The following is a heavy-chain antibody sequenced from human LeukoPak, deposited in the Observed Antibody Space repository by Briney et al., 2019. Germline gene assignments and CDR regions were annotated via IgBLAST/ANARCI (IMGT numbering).Heavy chain of an antibody. D-gene: IGHD3-22*01. Sequence: GGSLRLSCSPSGFNFETYSMYWVRQAPGKGLEWLSYINSAGNIIYYADSVKGRFTVSRDNTRKPLSLEMNTLRVEDTAIYYCARDHLGYSFDYWGQGTLVTVSS. V-gene: IGHV3-48*04. J-gene: IGHJ4*02. CDR2: INSAGNII. CDR3: ARDHLGYSFDY. CDR1: GFNFETYS.